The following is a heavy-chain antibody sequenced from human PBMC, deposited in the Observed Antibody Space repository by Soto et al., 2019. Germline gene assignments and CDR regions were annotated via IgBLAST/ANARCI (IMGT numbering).Heavy chain of an antibody. Sequence: DVQVVESGGGLIQPGGSLRLSCAASGFIVNGEKYLTWVRQAPGKGLEWLSAVYSADGTFYADSVKGRFTVSLDSVKNTVYFQMNSLRSEDTGVYYCATWRLLEHAFDLWGPGTRVTVSA. J-gene: IGHJ3*01. CDR2: VYSADGT. D-gene: IGHD1-1*01. CDR3: ATWRLLEHAFDL. V-gene: IGHV3-53*01. CDR1: GFIVNGEKY.